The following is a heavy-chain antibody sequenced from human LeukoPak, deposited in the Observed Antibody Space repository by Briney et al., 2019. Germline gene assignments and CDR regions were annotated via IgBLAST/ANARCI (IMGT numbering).Heavy chain of an antibody. J-gene: IGHJ4*02. CDR2: IKQDGSEK. D-gene: IGHD5-18*01. CDR1: GFTFSSYW. CDR3: ARDHYSYGPPGGLF. Sequence: PGGSLRLSCAASGFTFSSYWMSWVRQAPGKGLEWVANIKQDGSEKYYVDSVKGRFTISRDNAKNSLYLQMNSLRAEDTAVYYCARDHYSYGPPGGLFWGQGTLVTVSS. V-gene: IGHV3-7*01.